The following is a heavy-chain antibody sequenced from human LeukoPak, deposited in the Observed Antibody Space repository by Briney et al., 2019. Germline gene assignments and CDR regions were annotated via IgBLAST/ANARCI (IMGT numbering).Heavy chain of an antibody. CDR3: AKRGVAIRVILVGFHKEANYFDS. D-gene: IGHD3-22*01. J-gene: IGHJ4*02. CDR2: ISDSGGRT. Sequence: GGSLRLSCAVSGITLSNYGMSWVRQAPGKGLEWVAAISDSGGRTNYADSVKGRFTISRDNPKNTLYLQMNSLRAEDTAVYFCAKRGVAIRVILVGFHKEANYFDSWGQGALVTVSS. V-gene: IGHV3-23*01. CDR1: GITLSNYG.